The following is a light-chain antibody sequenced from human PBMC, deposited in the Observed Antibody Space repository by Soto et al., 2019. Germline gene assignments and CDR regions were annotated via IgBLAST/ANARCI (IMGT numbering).Light chain of an antibody. CDR2: DAS. Sequence: DIQMTQSPSSLSASVGDRVTITCQASHDIKDVLNGCQEKPGKAPKLLIYDASNLQTGVASRLSGSGSGTHFTFTISSLQPEDIATYYCQQYDSLPPTFGQGTRLDIK. V-gene: IGKV1-33*01. J-gene: IGKJ5*01. CDR3: QQYDSLPPT. CDR1: HDIKDV.